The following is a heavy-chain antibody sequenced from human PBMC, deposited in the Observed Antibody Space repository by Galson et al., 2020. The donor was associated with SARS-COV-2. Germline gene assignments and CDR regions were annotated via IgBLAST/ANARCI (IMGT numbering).Heavy chain of an antibody. J-gene: IGHJ6*02. Sequence: SGPTLVKPTQTLTLTCTFSGFSLSTSGMCVSWIRQPPGKALEWLARIDWDDDKYYSTSLKTRLTISKDTSKNQVVLTMTNMDPVDTATYYCARIVYDILTGFDYGMDVWGQATTVTVSS. CDR3: ARIVYDILTGFDYGMDV. CDR2: IDWDDDK. D-gene: IGHD3-9*01. CDR1: GFSLSTSGMC. V-gene: IGHV2-70*11.